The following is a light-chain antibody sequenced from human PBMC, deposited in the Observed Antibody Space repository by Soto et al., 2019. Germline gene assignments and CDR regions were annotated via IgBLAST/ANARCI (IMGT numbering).Light chain of an antibody. CDR2: VTSDGSH. CDR1: SGHSDYA. V-gene: IGLV4-69*01. CDR3: QAWGTGGV. Sequence: QLVLTQSPSASASPGASVKLTCTLSSGHSDYAIAWHQQQPEKGPRYLMKVTSDGSHTKGDGIPDRFSGSSSGADRYLTISSLRSDGEADYYCQAWGTGGVFGGGTKLTVL. J-gene: IGLJ3*02.